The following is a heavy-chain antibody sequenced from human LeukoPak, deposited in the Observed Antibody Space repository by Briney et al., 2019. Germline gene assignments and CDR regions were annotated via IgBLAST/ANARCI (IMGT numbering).Heavy chain of an antibody. CDR2: IYYSGST. CDR3: ARSYYYDSSGYSFDY. V-gene: IGHV4-61*05. D-gene: IGHD3-22*01. CDR1: GGSISSSSYY. Sequence: SETLSLTCTVSGGSISSSSYYWGWIRQPPGKGLEWIGYIYYSGSTNYNPSLKSRVTISVDTSKNQFSLKLSSVTAADTAVYYCARSYYYDSSGYSFDYWGQGTLVTVSS. J-gene: IGHJ4*02.